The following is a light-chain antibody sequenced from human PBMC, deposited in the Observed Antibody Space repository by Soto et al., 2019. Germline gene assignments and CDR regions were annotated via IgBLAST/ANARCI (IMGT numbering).Light chain of an antibody. V-gene: IGLV1-47*01. CDR3: AAWDDSLRAVV. Sequence: QSVLTQPPSASGTPGQRVTISCSGSISNIGSNYVYWYQQLPGTAPKVLSNRNNQRPSGVPDRFSGSKSGTSASLAISGPQSEDEADYYCAAWDDSLRAVVFGGGTKVTVL. J-gene: IGLJ2*01. CDR2: RNN. CDR1: ISNIGSNY.